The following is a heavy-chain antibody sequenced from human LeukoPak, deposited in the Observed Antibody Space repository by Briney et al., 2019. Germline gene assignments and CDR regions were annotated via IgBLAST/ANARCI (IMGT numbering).Heavy chain of an antibody. CDR3: ARDVVFVAAAGKVLEEYFQH. D-gene: IGHD6-13*01. J-gene: IGHJ1*01. Sequence: EASVKVSCKASGYTFITYGISWVRQAPGQGLEWMGWISAYNGNTNYAQKLQGRVTMTTDTSTSTAYMELRSLRSDDTAVYYCARDVVFVAAAGKVLEEYFQHWGQGTLVTVSS. CDR1: GYTFITYG. CDR2: ISAYNGNT. V-gene: IGHV1-18*01.